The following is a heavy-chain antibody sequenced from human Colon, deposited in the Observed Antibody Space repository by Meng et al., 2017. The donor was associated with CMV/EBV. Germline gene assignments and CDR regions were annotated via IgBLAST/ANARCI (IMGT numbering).Heavy chain of an antibody. D-gene: IGHD3-3*01. V-gene: IGHV3-30*02. J-gene: IGHJ3*01. Sequence: GESLKISCSASGFSFRDFDMHWVRQAPGKGLEGVAFMRFDGSKTSLAESVKGRFIISRDDSKNTLYLQINSLRADDTAVYYCARDTFIHITPFGVLNEEGHDYVFDLWGQGTTVTVSS. CDR1: GFSFRDFD. CDR2: MRFDGSKT. CDR3: ARDTFIHITPFGVLNEEGHDYVFDL.